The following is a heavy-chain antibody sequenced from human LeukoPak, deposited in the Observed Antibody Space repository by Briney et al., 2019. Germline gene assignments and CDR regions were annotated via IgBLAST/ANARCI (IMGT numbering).Heavy chain of an antibody. CDR2: IIPIFGTA. D-gene: IGHD3-22*01. Sequence: SVKVSCKASGGTFSSYAISWVRQAPGQGLEWMGGIIPIFGTANYAQKFQGRVTITADESTSTAYMELSSLRSEDTAVYYCARQAQYYYDSSWYFDYWGQGTLVTVSS. CDR1: GGTFSSYA. J-gene: IGHJ4*02. CDR3: ARQAQYYYDSSWYFDY. V-gene: IGHV1-69*13.